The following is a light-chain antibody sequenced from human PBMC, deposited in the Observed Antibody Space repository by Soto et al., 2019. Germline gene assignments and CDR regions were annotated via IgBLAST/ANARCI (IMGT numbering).Light chain of an antibody. CDR2: KVS. CDR3: MQGTHWPPEIT. CDR1: QSLVYSDGNTY. Sequence: DVVMTQSPLSLPVTLGQPASISCRSSQSLVYSDGNTYLNWFQQRPGQSPRRLIYKVSNRDSGVPDRFSGSGSGTDFILKISRVEAEDVGVYYCMQGTHWPPEITFGPGTKVDIK. J-gene: IGKJ3*01. V-gene: IGKV2-30*01.